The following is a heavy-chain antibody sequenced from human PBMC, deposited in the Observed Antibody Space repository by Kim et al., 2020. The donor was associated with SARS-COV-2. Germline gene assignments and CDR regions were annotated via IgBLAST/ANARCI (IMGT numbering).Heavy chain of an antibody. D-gene: IGHD3-22*01. J-gene: IGHJ4*01. V-gene: IGHV3-11*01. CDR2: TV. CDR3: AGGRQWLSFDS. Sequence: TVNHTDSVKGRFSISRDNAKASVSLQMNRLRADDTGVYYCAGGRQWLSFDSWGPGTLVTVSS.